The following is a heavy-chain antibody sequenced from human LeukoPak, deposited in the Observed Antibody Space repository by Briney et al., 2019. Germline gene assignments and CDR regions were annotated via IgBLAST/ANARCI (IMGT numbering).Heavy chain of an antibody. V-gene: IGHV1-18*01. J-gene: IGHJ4*02. D-gene: IGHD3-22*01. CDR1: GYTFTNYG. Sequence: GASVKVSCKASGYTFTNYGISWVRPAPGQGLEWMGWISAYNGNTSYAQKFQGRVTMTTDTSTSTTYMELRSLRSDDTAVYYCARGWDSRGYSYFDYWGQGTLVTVSS. CDR2: ISAYNGNT. CDR3: ARGWDSRGYSYFDY.